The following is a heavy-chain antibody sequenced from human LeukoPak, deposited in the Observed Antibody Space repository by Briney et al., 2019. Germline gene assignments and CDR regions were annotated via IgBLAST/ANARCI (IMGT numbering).Heavy chain of an antibody. CDR3: ARDDGDI. CDR2: IYHSGST. V-gene: IGHV4-34*01. D-gene: IGHD5-24*01. Sequence: PSETLSLTCAVYGGSLNGYYWSWVRQPPGKGLEWIGEIYHSGSTNYNPSLKSRVTISVDKSKNQFSLKLSSATAADTAVYYCARDDGDIWGQGTMVTVSS. CDR1: GGSLNGYY. J-gene: IGHJ3*02.